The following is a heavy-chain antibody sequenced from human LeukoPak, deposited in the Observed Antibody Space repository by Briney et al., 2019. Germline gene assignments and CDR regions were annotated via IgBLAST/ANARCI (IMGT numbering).Heavy chain of an antibody. V-gene: IGHV3-21*01. D-gene: IGHD6-13*01. J-gene: IGHJ4*02. CDR1: GFTFSSYS. CDR2: ISSSSSYI. Sequence: GGSLRLSCAASGFTFSSYSMSWVRQASGKGLEWVSSISSSSSYIYYADSVKGRFTISRDNAKNSLYLQMNSLRAEDTAVYYCARGYSSNSFDYWGQGTLVTVSS. CDR3: ARGYSSNSFDY.